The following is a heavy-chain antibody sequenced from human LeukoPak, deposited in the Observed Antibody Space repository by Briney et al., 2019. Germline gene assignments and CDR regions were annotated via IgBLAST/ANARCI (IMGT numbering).Heavy chain of an antibody. J-gene: IGHJ6*02. CDR2: IKQDGSEK. Sequence: GGSLRLSCAASGFTFSSYWMSWVRQAPGEGLEWVANIKQDGSEKYYVDSVKGRFTISRDNAKNSLYLQMNSLRAEDTAVYYCARAGPPTYYDFWSGYYPEYYYYGMDVWGQGATVTVSS. D-gene: IGHD3-3*01. CDR1: GFTFSSYW. CDR3: ARAGPPTYYDFWSGYYPEYYYYGMDV. V-gene: IGHV3-7*01.